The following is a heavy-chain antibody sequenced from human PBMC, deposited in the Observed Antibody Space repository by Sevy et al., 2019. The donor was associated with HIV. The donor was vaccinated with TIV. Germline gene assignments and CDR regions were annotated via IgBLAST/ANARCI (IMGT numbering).Heavy chain of an antibody. V-gene: IGHV1-46*01. D-gene: IGHD2-21*02. CDR1: GYTFTSYY. J-gene: IGHJ4*02. CDR2: INPSGGST. Sequence: ASVKVSCKASGYTFTSYYIHWVRQAPGQGLEWMGIINPSGGSTSYAQKFQGRVTMTRDTSTRTVYMEMSSLRSEDTAVYYCARAPKVVTTRHFDYWGQGTLVTVSS. CDR3: ARAPKVVTTRHFDY.